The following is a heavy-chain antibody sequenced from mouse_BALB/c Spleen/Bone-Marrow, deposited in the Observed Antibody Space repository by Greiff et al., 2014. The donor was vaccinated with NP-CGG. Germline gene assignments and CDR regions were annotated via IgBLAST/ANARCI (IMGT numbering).Heavy chain of an antibody. CDR1: GFSIKDTY. CDR2: IDPANGNT. CDR3: ARRTRYAMDY. Sequence: VQLQQSGAELVKPGASVKFSCPTSGFSIKDTYMHWVKQRPEQGLEWIGRIDPANGNTKYDPKFRGKATITADTSSNTAYLQLSSLTSEDTAVYYCARRTRYAMDYWGQGTSVTVSS. D-gene: IGHD3-3*01. J-gene: IGHJ4*01. V-gene: IGHV14-3*02.